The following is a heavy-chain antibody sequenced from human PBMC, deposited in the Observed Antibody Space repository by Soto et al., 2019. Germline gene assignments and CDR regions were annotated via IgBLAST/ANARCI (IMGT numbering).Heavy chain of an antibody. Sequence: ASVKVSCKASGYTFTSYAMHWVRQAPGQRLEWMGWINAGNGNTKYSQKFQGRVTITRDTSASTAYMELSSLRSEDTAVYYCARAPSWYNFDYWGQGTLVPVSS. V-gene: IGHV1-3*01. CDR2: INAGNGNT. D-gene: IGHD6-13*01. CDR1: GYTFTSYA. J-gene: IGHJ4*02. CDR3: ARAPSWYNFDY.